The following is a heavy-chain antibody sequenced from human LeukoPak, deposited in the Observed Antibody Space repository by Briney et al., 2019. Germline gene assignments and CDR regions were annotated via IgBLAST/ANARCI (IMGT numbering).Heavy chain of an antibody. D-gene: IGHD4-17*01. CDR3: AKDLHDYGDYSWFDP. Sequence: PGGSLRLSCAASGFTFSNAWMSWVRQAPGKGLEWVGRVKSNTDGATADYATPVKGRFAISRDDSKNTLYLQMNSLRAEDTAVYYCAKDLHDYGDYSWFDPWGQGTLVTVSS. CDR2: VKSNTDGATA. CDR1: GFTFSNAW. J-gene: IGHJ5*02. V-gene: IGHV3-15*01.